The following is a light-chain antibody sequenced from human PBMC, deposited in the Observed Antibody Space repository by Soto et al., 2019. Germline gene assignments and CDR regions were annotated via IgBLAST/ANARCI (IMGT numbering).Light chain of an antibody. CDR2: GVS. Sequence: QSALTQPASVSGSPGQSLTISCTGTSSDVGGYNYVSGYQQHPGKAPKLIIYGVSNRPSGVANRFSGSKYGNTASLTVSGLQDEDEADYYCSSYTRSSTIYVFGAGTKVTVL. J-gene: IGLJ1*01. CDR3: SSYTRSSTIYV. V-gene: IGLV2-14*01. CDR1: SSDVGGYNY.